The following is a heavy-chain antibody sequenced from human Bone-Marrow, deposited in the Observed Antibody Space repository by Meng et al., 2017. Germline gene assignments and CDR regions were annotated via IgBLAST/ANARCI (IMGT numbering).Heavy chain of an antibody. CDR3: ASSPYSSSWYEEGGFDY. D-gene: IGHD6-13*01. CDR1: GGTFSSYA. CDR2: IIPIFGTA. J-gene: IGHJ4*02. V-gene: IGHV1-69*13. Sequence: SVKVSCKASGGTFSSYAISWVRQAPGQGPEWMGGIIPIFGTANYAQKFQGRVTITADESTSTAYMELSSLRSEDTAVYYCASSPYSSSWYEEGGFDYWGQGTLVTVSS.